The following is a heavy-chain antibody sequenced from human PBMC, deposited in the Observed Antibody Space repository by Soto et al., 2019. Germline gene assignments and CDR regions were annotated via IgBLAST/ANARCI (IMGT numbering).Heavy chain of an antibody. CDR2: VLHDGNDK. CDR1: GFTFSDYI. V-gene: IGHV3-30-3*01. CDR3: ARDDEDGSYCDLGY. J-gene: IGHJ4*02. D-gene: IGHD3-10*01. Sequence: QVQLVESGGGVVQPGRSLRLSCAASGFTFSDYIMHWVRQAPGKGLEWVAMVLHDGNDKYYADSVKGRFTISRDNSKNTLYLQMTSLRTEDTAMYYCARDDEDGSYCDLGYWGQGTLVTVSS.